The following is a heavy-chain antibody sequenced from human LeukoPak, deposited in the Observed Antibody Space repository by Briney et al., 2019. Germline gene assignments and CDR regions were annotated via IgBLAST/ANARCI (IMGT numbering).Heavy chain of an antibody. CDR2: IYHSGST. V-gene: IGHV4-38-2*02. CDR3: AREYESGYSSSWYLPQHYFDY. Sequence: SETLSLTCAVSGYSISSGYYWGWIRQPPGKGLEWIGSIYHSGSTYYNPSLKSRVTISVDTSKNQFSLKLSSVTAADTAVNYCAREYESGYSSSWYLPQHYFDYWGQGTLVTVSS. D-gene: IGHD6-13*01. CDR1: GYSISSGYY. J-gene: IGHJ4*02.